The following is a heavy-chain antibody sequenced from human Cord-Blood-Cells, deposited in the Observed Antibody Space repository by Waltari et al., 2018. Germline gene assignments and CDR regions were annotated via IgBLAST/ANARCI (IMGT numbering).Heavy chain of an antibody. CDR2: ISAYNGNT. CDR3: ARDEAGGGSYYYYYYGMDV. J-gene: IGHJ6*02. Sequence: VQLVQSGAEVKKPGASVKVSCKASGYTFTSYGISWVRQAPGQGLEWMGWISAYNGNTNYAQKLQGRVTMTTDTSTSTAYMELRSLRSDDTAVYYGARDEAGGGSYYYYYYGMDVWGQGTTVTVSS. V-gene: IGHV1-18*01. D-gene: IGHD1-26*01. CDR1: GYTFTSYG.